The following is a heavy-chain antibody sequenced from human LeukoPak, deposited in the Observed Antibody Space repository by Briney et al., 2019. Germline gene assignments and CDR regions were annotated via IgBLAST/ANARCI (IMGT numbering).Heavy chain of an antibody. J-gene: IGHJ4*02. CDR3: AREEFAYYSFDY. CDR1: GYTFTSYY. D-gene: IGHD2-21*01. Sequence: ASVKVSCKASGYTFTSYYMHWVRQAPGQGLEWMGIINPGGGSTSYAQKFQGRVTMTRDTSTSTVYMELSSLRSEDTAVYYCAREEFAYYSFDYWGQGTLVTVSS. CDR2: INPGGGST. V-gene: IGHV1-46*01.